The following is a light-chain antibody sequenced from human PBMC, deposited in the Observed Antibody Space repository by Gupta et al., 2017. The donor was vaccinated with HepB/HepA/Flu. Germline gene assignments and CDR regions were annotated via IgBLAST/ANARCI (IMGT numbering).Light chain of an antibody. CDR3: TAYTSSSTLV. J-gene: IGLJ3*02. V-gene: IGLV2-14*01. CDR1: SSDVGGYKY. Sequence: QSALTLPASVSGSPGQSITISCTGTSSDVGGYKYVSWYQQHPGKSPKLIIYDVSYRPSGVSNRFSGSKSGNTASLTISGLQAEDEAVYYCTAYTSSSTLVFGGGTKLTVL. CDR2: DVS.